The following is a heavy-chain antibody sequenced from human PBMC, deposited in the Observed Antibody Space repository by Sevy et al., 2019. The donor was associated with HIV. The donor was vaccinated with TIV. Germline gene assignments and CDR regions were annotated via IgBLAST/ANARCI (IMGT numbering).Heavy chain of an antibody. CDR1: GYTFTSYG. V-gene: IGHV1-18*01. Sequence: ASVKVSCKASGYTFTSYGISWVRQAPGQGLEWMGWISAYNGNTNYAQKLQGRVTMTTDTSTSTAYMELRSLRSDDTAVYYCAGGDPAVISYYGMDVWGQGTTVTVSS. CDR3: AGGDPAVISYYGMDV. D-gene: IGHD3-16*02. J-gene: IGHJ6*02. CDR2: ISAYNGNT.